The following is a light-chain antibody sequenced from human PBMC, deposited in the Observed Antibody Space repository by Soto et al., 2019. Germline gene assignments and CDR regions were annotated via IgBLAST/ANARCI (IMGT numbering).Light chain of an antibody. CDR3: QQYAISPET. V-gene: IGKV3-20*01. CDR1: QSVSTSY. Sequence: EIVLTQSPGTLSLSPGERATLSCRASQSVSTSYLAWYQQTPGQAPRLLIYASSSRATGIPDRFSGSGSGTDFTRTISLLEPEDFAVYYCQQYAISPETFGQGSKVEIK. J-gene: IGKJ1*01. CDR2: ASS.